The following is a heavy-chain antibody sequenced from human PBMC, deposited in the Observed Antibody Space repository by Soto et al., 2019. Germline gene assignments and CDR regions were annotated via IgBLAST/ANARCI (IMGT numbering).Heavy chain of an antibody. CDR1: GYSISSGYY. Sequence: SETPSLTCAVSGYSISSGYYWGWIRQPPGKGLEWIGSIYHSGSTYYNPSLKSRVTISVDTSKNQFSLKLSSVTAADKAVYYCARVRYYYDSSGLNYFDYWGQGTLVTVSS. D-gene: IGHD3-22*01. CDR2: IYHSGST. V-gene: IGHV4-38-2*01. J-gene: IGHJ4*02. CDR3: ARVRYYYDSSGLNYFDY.